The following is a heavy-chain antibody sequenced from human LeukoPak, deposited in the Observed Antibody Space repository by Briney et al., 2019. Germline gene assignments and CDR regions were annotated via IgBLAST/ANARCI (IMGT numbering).Heavy chain of an antibody. J-gene: IGHJ4*02. V-gene: IGHV3-48*04. D-gene: IGHD2-2*01. Sequence: GGSLRLSCAASGFTFSSYSMNWVRQAPGKGPEWVSYISSSSSTIYYADSVKGRFTISRDNAKNSLYLQMNSLRSDDTAVYYCARVDKFIGYCSSTSCPAGNDYWGQGTLVTVSS. CDR3: ARVDKFIGYCSSTSCPAGNDY. CDR1: GFTFSSYS. CDR2: ISSSSSTI.